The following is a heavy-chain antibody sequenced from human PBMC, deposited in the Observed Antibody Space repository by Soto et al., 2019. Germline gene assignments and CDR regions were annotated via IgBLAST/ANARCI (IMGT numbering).Heavy chain of an antibody. Sequence: QVQLQESGPGLVKPSQTLSLTCTVSGGSISSGDYYWSWIRQPPGKGLEWIGYIYYSGSTYYNPSLKSRVTISVATSKNQFSLKLSSVTAADTAVYYCARGDTMVRGVIPYWGQGTLVTVSS. CDR2: IYYSGST. CDR3: ARGDTMVRGVIPY. CDR1: GGSISSGDYY. D-gene: IGHD3-10*01. J-gene: IGHJ4*02. V-gene: IGHV4-30-4*01.